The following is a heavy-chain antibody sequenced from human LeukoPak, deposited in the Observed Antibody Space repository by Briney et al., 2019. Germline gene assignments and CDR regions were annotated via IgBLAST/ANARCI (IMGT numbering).Heavy chain of an antibody. D-gene: IGHD1-14*01. Sequence: GGSLRLSCAASGFTFTNYAMHWVRQAPGKGLEWVAVISYDETNKYYEDSVKGRFTISRDNSKNTLYLQMNSLRAEDTAVYYCATGEGIEYFQHWGQGTLVTVSS. V-gene: IGHV3-30*04. CDR1: GFTFTNYA. CDR2: ISYDETNK. CDR3: ATGEGIEYFQH. J-gene: IGHJ1*01.